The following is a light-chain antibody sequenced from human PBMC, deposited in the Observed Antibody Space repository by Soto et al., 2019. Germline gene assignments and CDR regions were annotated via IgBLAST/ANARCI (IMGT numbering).Light chain of an antibody. CDR3: QQYNKYVWT. Sequence: DIQLTQSPSTLSASLGDRVTITCRASQSVANWLAWYQQKPGKAPKLLIYKASTLESGVPSRFSGSGSGTEFTLTISSLQPDDFATYHCQQYNKYVWTFGQGTKVEVK. V-gene: IGKV1-5*03. CDR2: KAS. J-gene: IGKJ1*01. CDR1: QSVANW.